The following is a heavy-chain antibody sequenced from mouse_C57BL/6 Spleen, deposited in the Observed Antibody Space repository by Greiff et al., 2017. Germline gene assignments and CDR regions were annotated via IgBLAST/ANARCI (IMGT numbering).Heavy chain of an antibody. J-gene: IGHJ3*01. CDR3: ARGDGYCPFAY. CDR1: GYTFTSYW. Sequence: VQLQQPGAELVRPGSSVKLSCKASGYTFTSYWMHWVKQRPIQGLEWIGNIDPSDSETHYNQKFKDKATLTVDKSSSTAYMQLSSLTSEDSAVYYCARGDGYCPFAYWGQGTLVTVSA. CDR2: IDPSDSET. D-gene: IGHD2-3*01. V-gene: IGHV1-52*01.